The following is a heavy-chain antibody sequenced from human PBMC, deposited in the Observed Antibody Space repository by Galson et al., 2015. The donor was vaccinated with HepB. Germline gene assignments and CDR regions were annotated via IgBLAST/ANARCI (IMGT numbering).Heavy chain of an antibody. CDR3: TRLRGYSYGYSDY. Sequence: SLRLSCAASGFTVSSNYMSWVRQAPGKGLEWVSVIYSGGSTYYADSVKGRFTISRDNSKNTLYLQMNSLRAEDTAVYYCTRLRGYSYGYSDYWGQGTLVTVSS. J-gene: IGHJ4*02. CDR2: IYSGGST. CDR1: GFTVSSNY. V-gene: IGHV3-53*01. D-gene: IGHD5-18*01.